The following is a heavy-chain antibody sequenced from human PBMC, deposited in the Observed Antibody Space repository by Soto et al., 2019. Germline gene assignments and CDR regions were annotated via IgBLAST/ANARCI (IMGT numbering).Heavy chain of an antibody. Sequence: GGSLRLSCAASGFIFENFGMSWVRQAPGKGLEWISSISGSGFKKYYADSVKGRFTISRDNSKTTLYLQMNSLSTEDTAVYYCAGDFPYCGSTSCYSAAPKYWGQGTLVTVSS. CDR1: GFIFENFG. CDR2: ISGSGFKK. CDR3: AGDFPYCGSTSCYSAAPKY. D-gene: IGHD2-2*01. V-gene: IGHV3-23*01. J-gene: IGHJ4*02.